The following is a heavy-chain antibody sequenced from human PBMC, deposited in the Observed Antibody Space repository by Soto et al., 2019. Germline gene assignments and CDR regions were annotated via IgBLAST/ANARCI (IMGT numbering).Heavy chain of an antibody. D-gene: IGHD2-15*01. CDR1: GFTFNNYG. CDR3: TKDGRFDSDGSLYYYYGMDV. J-gene: IGHJ6*02. Sequence: RLSCAASGFTFNNYGMNWVRQAPGKGLEWVAIISNDGSNKYYIESVRGRFTISRDNSKNMLFLQMNSLRVEDTAVYFCTKDGRFDSDGSLYYYYGMDVWGQGTTVTVSS. CDR2: ISNDGSNK. V-gene: IGHV3-30*18.